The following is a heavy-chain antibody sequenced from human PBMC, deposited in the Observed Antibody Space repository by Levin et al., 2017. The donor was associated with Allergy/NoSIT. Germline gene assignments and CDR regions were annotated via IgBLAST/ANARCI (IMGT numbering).Heavy chain of an antibody. D-gene: IGHD3-3*01. CDR1: GFTFSSYA. V-gene: IGHV3-30-3*01. CDR2: ISYDGSNK. Sequence: PGGSLRLSCAASGFTFSSYAMHWVRQAPGKGLEWVAVISYDGSNKYYADSVKGRFTISRDNSKNTLYLQMNSLRAEDTAVYYCARDRASYYDFWSGLYYYYGMDVWGQGTTVTVSS. J-gene: IGHJ6*02. CDR3: ARDRASYYDFWSGLYYYYGMDV.